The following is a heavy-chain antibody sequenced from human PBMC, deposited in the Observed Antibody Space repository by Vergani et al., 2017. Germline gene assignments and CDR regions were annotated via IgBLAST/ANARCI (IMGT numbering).Heavy chain of an antibody. J-gene: IGHJ3*02. Sequence: QVQLVQSGAEVKTPGASVKVSCKASGYTFRNYRNPWVRQASGQGLEWLGWNSPYNGHTKYEQKLQDRVTMITDTSTTKGYIEVRGLRSDDTAVYYCACGIDHFESNDYYGDAFDIWVEGTLVSVAS. CDR1: GYTFRNYR. CDR2: NSPYNGHT. V-gene: IGHV1-18*01. D-gene: IGHD3-22*01. CDR3: ACGIDHFESNDYYGDAFDI.